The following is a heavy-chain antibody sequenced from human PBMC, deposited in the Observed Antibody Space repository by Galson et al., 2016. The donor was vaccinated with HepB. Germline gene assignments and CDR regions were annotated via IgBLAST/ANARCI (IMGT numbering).Heavy chain of an antibody. CDR2: ISGGGGNT. J-gene: IGHJ6*03. Sequence: SLRLSCAASGFTFSSYAMTWVRQAPGKGLDWVSDISGGGGNTYYADSVKGRFIISRDNSKNTLYLQMNSLRVEDTAVYYCAKPWYYLGSEDYMDVWGKGTTVTVSS. V-gene: IGHV3-23*01. CDR1: GFTFSSYA. CDR3: AKPWYYLGSEDYMDV. D-gene: IGHD3-10*01.